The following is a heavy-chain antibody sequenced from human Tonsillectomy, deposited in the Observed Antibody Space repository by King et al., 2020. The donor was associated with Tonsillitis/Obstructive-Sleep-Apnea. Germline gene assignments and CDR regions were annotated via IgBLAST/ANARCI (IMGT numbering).Heavy chain of an antibody. V-gene: IGHV4-4*02. CDR3: AREGLHLGELSLYGGDY. D-gene: IGHD3-16*02. J-gene: IGHJ4*02. Sequence: QLQESGPGLVKPSGTLALTCSVSVGSISSSNWWGWVRQPPGKGLDGIGETNLSVSYHYNPSLKSRVTISLDKSQYQFSLKLSSVTAADTAVYYCAREGLHLGELSLYGGDYWGQGTLVTVSS. CDR2: TNLSVSY. CDR1: VGSISSSNW.